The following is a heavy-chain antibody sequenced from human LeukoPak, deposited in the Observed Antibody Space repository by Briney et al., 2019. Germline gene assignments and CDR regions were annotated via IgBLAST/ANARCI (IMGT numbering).Heavy chain of an antibody. D-gene: IGHD3-10*01. CDR3: ARVVRDSFDY. Sequence: GGSLRLSCAASGFTFSSYSMNWVRQAPGKGLEWVSYISSSSSTIYYADSVKGRFAISRDNAKNSLYLQMNSLRAEDTAVYYCARVVRDSFDYWGQGTLVTVSS. CDR1: GFTFSSYS. V-gene: IGHV3-48*04. J-gene: IGHJ4*02. CDR2: ISSSSSTI.